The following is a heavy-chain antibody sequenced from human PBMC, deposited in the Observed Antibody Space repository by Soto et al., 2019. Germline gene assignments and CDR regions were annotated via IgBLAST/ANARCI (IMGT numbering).Heavy chain of an antibody. CDR1: GGSISSSNW. CDR2: IYHSGST. V-gene: IGHV4-4*02. J-gene: IGHJ4*02. Sequence: SETLSLTCAVSGGSISSSNWWSWVRQPSGKGLEWIGEIYHSGSTNYNPSLKSRVTISVDKSKNQFSLKLSSVTAADTAVYYCVRFFPPPYSDALTDYTDAFDYWGQGTLVTVSS. D-gene: IGHD3-9*01. CDR3: VRFFPPPYSDALTDYTDAFDY.